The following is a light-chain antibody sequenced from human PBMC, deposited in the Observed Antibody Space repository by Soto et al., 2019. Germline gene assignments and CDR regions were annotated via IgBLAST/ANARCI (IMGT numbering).Light chain of an antibody. CDR2: DAS. V-gene: IGKV1-5*01. CDR3: HQYNNYSPWT. J-gene: IGKJ1*01. CDR1: QSVTNW. Sequence: DIQMTQSPSTLSASVGDRVTITCRASQSVTNWLAWYQQKQGMAPKLLIYDASNLEGGVPSRFSGSGSGTEYTLDISSLQPDDFATYYCHQYNNYSPWTFGQGTKVEIK.